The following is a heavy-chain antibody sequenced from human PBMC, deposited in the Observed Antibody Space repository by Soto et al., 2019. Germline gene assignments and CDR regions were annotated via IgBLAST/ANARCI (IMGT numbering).Heavy chain of an antibody. CDR1: GYTFTSYG. Sequence: ASVKVSCKASGYTFTSYGISWVRQAPGQGLERIGWISAYNGNTNYAQKLQGRVTMTTDTSTSTAYMELRSLRSDDTAVYYCARDRGRTNLRPYNSTFDYWGQGTLVTVSS. V-gene: IGHV1-18*01. CDR2: ISAYNGNT. CDR3: ARDRGRTNLRPYNSTFDY. J-gene: IGHJ4*02. D-gene: IGHD6-13*01.